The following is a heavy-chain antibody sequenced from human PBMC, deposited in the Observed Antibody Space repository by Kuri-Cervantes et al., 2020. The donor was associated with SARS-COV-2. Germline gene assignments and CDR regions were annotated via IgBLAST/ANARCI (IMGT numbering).Heavy chain of an antibody. Sequence: LRLSCTVSGGSISSGSYYWSWIRQPAGKGLEWIGRIYTSGSTNYNPSLKSRVTISVDTSKNQFSLKLSSVTAADTAVYYYASSRASMITFGGVIDNFDYWGQGTLVTVSS. CDR1: GGSISSGSYY. D-gene: IGHD3-16*02. J-gene: IGHJ4*02. CDR3: ASSRASMITFGGVIDNFDY. CDR2: IYTSGST. V-gene: IGHV4-61*02.